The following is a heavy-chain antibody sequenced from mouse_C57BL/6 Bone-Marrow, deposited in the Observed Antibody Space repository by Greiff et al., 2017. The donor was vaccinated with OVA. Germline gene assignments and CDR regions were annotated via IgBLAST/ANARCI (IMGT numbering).Heavy chain of an antibody. V-gene: IGHV5-17*01. CDR3: ATYYLYYYAMDY. D-gene: IGHD2-10*01. J-gene: IGHJ4*01. CDR2: ISSGSSTI. CDR1: GFTFSDYG. Sequence: EVQRVESGGGLVKPGGSLKLSCAASGFTFSDYGMHWVRQAPEKGLEWVAYISSGSSTIYYADTVKGRFTISRDNAKNTLFLQMTSLRSEDTAMYYCATYYLYYYAMDYWGQGTSVTVSS.